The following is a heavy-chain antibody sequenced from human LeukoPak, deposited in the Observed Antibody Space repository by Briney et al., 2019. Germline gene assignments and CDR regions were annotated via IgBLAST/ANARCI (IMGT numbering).Heavy chain of an antibody. Sequence: PGGSLRLSCAASGFTFSSYWMSWVRQAPGKGLEWVANIKQDGSEKYYVDSVKARFTISRDNAKNTLYLQMNSLRAEDTAVYYCARELRYYDSSGYFDYWGQGTLVTVSS. D-gene: IGHD3-22*01. V-gene: IGHV3-7*03. J-gene: IGHJ4*02. CDR1: GFTFSSYW. CDR2: IKQDGSEK. CDR3: ARELRYYDSSGYFDY.